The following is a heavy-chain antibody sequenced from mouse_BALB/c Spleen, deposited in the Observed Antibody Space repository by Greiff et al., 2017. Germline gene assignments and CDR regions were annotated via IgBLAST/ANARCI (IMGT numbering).Heavy chain of an antibody. V-gene: IGHV5-12-1*01. CDR2: ISSGGGST. CDR1: GFAFSSYD. Sequence: EVMLVESGGGLVKPGGSLKLSCAASGFAFSSYDMSWVRQTPEKRLEWVAYISSGGGSTYYPDTVKGRFTISRDNAKNTLYLQMSSLKSEDTAMYYCARHEAYYRYAWYFDVWGAGTTVTVSS. D-gene: IGHD2-14*01. J-gene: IGHJ1*01. CDR3: ARHEAYYRYAWYFDV.